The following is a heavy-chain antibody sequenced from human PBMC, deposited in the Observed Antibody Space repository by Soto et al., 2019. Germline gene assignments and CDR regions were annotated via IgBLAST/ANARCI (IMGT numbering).Heavy chain of an antibody. CDR2: ISSSGGTI. J-gene: IGHJ3*01. CDR1: GFTFSNYD. CDR3: ARVKWEIVRRGAAFDL. V-gene: IGHV3-48*03. Sequence: GGSLRLSCAVSGFTFSNYDMSWVRQAPGKGLECVAYISSSGGTIYNADSVKGRFTISRDNAKNSLIVQMNSLSTEDTGIYYCARVKWEIVRRGAAFDLWGQGTLVTVSS. D-gene: IGHD5-12*01.